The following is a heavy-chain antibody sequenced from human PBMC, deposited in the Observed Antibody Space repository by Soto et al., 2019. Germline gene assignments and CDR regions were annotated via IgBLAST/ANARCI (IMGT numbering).Heavy chain of an antibody. V-gene: IGHV1-8*01. CDR2: MNPNSGNT. Sequence: ASVKVSCKASGYTFTSYYINWVRQATGQGLEWMGWMNPNSGNTGYAQKFQGRVTMTRNTSISTAYMELSSLTSEDTAVYYCARDDSGFSGSHYIDYFNYWGQGALVTVSS. J-gene: IGHJ4*02. CDR3: ARDDSGFSGSHYIDYFNY. D-gene: IGHD1-26*01. CDR1: GYTFTSYY.